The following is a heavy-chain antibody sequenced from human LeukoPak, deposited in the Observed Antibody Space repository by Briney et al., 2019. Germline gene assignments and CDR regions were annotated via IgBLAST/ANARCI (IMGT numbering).Heavy chain of an antibody. CDR2: IWYDGSNK. J-gene: IGHJ3*02. V-gene: IGHV3-33*01. D-gene: IGHD4-11*01. CDR3: ARRIRNGAFDI. CDR1: GFTFSSYG. Sequence: GGSLRLSCAASGFTFSSYGMHWVRQAPGKGLEWVAVIWYDGSNKYYADSVKGRFTISRDNSKNTLYLQMNSRRAEDTAVYYCARRIRNGAFDIWGQGTMVTVSS.